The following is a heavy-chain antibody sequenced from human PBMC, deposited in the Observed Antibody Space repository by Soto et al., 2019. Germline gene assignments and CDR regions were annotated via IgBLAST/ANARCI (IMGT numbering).Heavy chain of an antibody. J-gene: IGHJ6*03. D-gene: IGHD5-12*01. CDR3: ARESGGATATLDYYYFYMDV. Sequence: QVQLVQSGAEEKRPGASVTVSCRSSGDTFNDYYIHWVRQAPGQGLECMGWINPNGGVTKYAQKVQGWVSMTRDTSIRTVYMQLSRLRSDDTAVYYCARESGGATATLDYYYFYMDVWGTGTTVTVSS. V-gene: IGHV1-2*04. CDR1: GDTFNDYY. CDR2: INPNGGVT.